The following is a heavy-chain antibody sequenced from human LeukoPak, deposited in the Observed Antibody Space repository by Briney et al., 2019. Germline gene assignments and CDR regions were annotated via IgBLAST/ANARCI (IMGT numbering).Heavy chain of an antibody. Sequence: GQSLRLSCATSGFSFNDRAISWVHQAPRKGLPWVSGISYGDTHTYYADSVRGRFTNSRDHSKNMVYLEMNNLRDEDTARYYCAKDWRSGNYFDYWGQGTLVTVSS. CDR1: GFSFNDRA. D-gene: IGHD1-14*01. CDR2: ISYGDTHT. V-gene: IGHV3-23*01. CDR3: AKDWRSGNYFDY. J-gene: IGHJ4*02.